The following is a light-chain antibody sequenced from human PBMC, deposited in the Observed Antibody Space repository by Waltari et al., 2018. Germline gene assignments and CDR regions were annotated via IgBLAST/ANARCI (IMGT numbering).Light chain of an antibody. CDR3: QQYVSPPET. J-gene: IGKJ1*01. CDR1: QTVRSNY. CDR2: GAS. V-gene: IGKV3-20*01. Sequence: EIVLAQSPDTLSLSPGERATLSCRASQTVRSNYLAWFQQKPGQAPRLLIYGASSRATGIPDRFSGSGSGTDFTLTICRLEPEDFAVYYCQQYVSPPETFGHGTKVEI.